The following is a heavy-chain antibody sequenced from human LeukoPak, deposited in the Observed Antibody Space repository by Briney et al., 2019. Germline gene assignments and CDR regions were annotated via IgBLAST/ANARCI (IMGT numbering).Heavy chain of an antibody. CDR3: VRGESPTIGLDGMDV. CDR1: GFTFSDYG. V-gene: IGHV3-33*01. J-gene: IGHJ6*02. D-gene: IGHD3/OR15-3a*01. Sequence: GGSLRLSCAASGFTFSDYGMHWVRQAPGKGLEWVAVILYDGSIIYYSDSVKGRFTISRDNSRNTLYLQMNSLSGEDTAVYYCVRGESPTIGLDGMDVWGQGTTVTVSS. CDR2: ILYDGSII.